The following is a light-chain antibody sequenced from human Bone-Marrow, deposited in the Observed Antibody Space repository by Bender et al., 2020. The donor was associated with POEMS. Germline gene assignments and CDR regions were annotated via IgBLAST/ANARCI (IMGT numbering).Light chain of an antibody. V-gene: IGLV1-50*01. Sequence: QSVLTQPPSVSGAPGQRVTISCTGSNSNIGSRYNVHWYKQVPGTAPKLLISANTNRPSGVPDRFSGSKSGTSASLAISGLQFEDEADYYCSTWDESLNGWVFGGGTKLTV. CDR3: STWDESLNGWV. CDR2: ANT. J-gene: IGLJ3*02. CDR1: NSNIGSRYN.